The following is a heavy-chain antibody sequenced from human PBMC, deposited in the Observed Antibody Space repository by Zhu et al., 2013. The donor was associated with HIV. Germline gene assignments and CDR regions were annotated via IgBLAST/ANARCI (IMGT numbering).Heavy chain of an antibody. D-gene: IGHD3-10*01. J-gene: IGHJ5*01. CDR3: ARGGLAGSSGSWFDP. V-gene: IGHV1-2*02. Sequence: QVHLEQSGTEVKKPGTSVRVSCRASGYTFTGYYIHWVRQAPGQGLEWMGWINPNSGGTNYAQKFRGRVTMTRDTSITTGYLELSRLRSDDTAVYFCARGGLAGSSGSWFDPWGQGTLVTVSS. CDR2: INPNSGGT. CDR1: GYTFTGYY.